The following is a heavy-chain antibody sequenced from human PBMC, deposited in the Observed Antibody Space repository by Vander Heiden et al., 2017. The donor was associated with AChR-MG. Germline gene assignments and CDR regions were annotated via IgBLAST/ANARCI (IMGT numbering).Heavy chain of an antibody. V-gene: IGHV3-9*01. CDR1: GFTFDDYA. D-gene: IGHD1-26*01. CDR2: ISWNSGSI. CDR3: AKDVELLPKPISTFDY. J-gene: IGHJ4*02. Sequence: EVQLVESGGGLVQPGRSLRLSCAASGFTFDDYAMHWVRQAPGKGLEWVSGISWNSGSIGYADSVKGRFTISRDNAKNSLYLQMNSLRAEDTALYYCAKDVELLPKPISTFDYWGQGTLVTVSS.